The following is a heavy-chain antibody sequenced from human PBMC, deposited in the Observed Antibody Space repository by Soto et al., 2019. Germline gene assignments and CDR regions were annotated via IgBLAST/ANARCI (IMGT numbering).Heavy chain of an antibody. CDR3: ARSVFP. J-gene: IGHJ5*02. V-gene: IGHV4-31*03. CDR2: IYYSGCN. Sequence: QVQLQESGPGLVKPSQTLSLTCTVSGGSISSGSYYWSWIRQHPGKGLEWIGYIYYSGCNYYKPSFKSRVTISVDTSMNQFTLERSSVTAADTAVYYCARSVFPWGRGTLVTVSS. CDR1: GGSISSGSYY.